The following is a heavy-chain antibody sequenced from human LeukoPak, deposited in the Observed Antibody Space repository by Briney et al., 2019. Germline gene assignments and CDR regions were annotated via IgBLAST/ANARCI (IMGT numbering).Heavy chain of an antibody. J-gene: IGHJ6*02. CDR3: AKGTYSEGYVLRYFDWFYYYGMDV. CDR1: GFTFSSYA. D-gene: IGHD3-9*01. V-gene: IGHV3-23*01. CDR2: ISGSGGST. Sequence: PGGSLRLSCAASGFTFSSYAMSWVRQAPGKGLEWVSAISGSGGSTYYADSVKGRFTISRDNSKNTLYLQMNSLRAEDTAVYYCAKGTYSEGYVLRYFDWFYYYGMDVWGQGTTVTVSS.